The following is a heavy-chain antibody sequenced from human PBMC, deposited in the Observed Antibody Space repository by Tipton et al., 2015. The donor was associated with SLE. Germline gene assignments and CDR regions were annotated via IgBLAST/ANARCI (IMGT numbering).Heavy chain of an antibody. CDR3: AKGRVSSYYGLDV. J-gene: IGHJ6*02. CDR1: GFIFSSYG. D-gene: IGHD6-6*01. CDR2: IIYNGNTA. Sequence: SLRLSCEASGFIFSSYGTTWVRQAPGKGLESIATIIYNGNTAYYTDSVKGRFTISRDNSKNILYLEMNSLRVDDTAVYYCAKGRVSSYYGLDVWGQGTTVTVSS. V-gene: IGHV3-23*01.